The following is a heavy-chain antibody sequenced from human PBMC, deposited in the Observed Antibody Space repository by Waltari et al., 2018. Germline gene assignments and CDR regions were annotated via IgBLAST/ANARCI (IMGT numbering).Heavy chain of an antibody. CDR3: ARSHRYYYDSSGYSETDDY. V-gene: IGHV4-39*07. Sequence: QLQLQESGPGLVKPSETLSLPCSVSGDSVSSNNSYWGWIRQPPGKGLEWIGTISYSGNAYYNPSLKSRVTISLDMSKNDFSLKLSSVTAADTAVYYCARSHRYYYDSSGYSETDDYWGQGTLVTVSS. CDR2: ISYSGNA. J-gene: IGHJ4*02. D-gene: IGHD3-22*01. CDR1: GDSVSSNNSY.